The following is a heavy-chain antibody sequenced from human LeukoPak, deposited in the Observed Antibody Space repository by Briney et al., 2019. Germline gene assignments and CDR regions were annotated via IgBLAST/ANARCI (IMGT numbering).Heavy chain of an antibody. D-gene: IGHD2-21*02. V-gene: IGHV5-51*01. Sequence: HGESLKISCKGSGYSFTSYWIGWVRQIPGKGLEWLGIIYPGDSDTRYSPSFQGQVTISADKSISTAYLQWSSLKASDTAMYYCARVTAIKNWFDPWGQGTLVTVSS. CDR1: GYSFTSYW. J-gene: IGHJ5*02. CDR2: IYPGDSDT. CDR3: ARVTAIKNWFDP.